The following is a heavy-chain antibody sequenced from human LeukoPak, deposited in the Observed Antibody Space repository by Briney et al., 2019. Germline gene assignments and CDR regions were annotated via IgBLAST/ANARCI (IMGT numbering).Heavy chain of an antibody. V-gene: IGHV3-21*01. CDR2: ISSSSSYI. D-gene: IGHD3-10*01. J-gene: IGHJ4*02. Sequence: GGSLRLSCAASGFTFSTYSMNWVRQAPGKGLEWVSSISSSSSYIYYADSVKGRFTISRDNTKTSLYLQMNSLRAEDTAVYYCAREVMVRGEYGFDYWGQGTLVTVSS. CDR1: GFTFSTYS. CDR3: AREVMVRGEYGFDY.